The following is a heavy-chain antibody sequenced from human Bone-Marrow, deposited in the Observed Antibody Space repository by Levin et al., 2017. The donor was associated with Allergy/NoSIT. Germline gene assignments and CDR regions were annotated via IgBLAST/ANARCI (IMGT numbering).Heavy chain of an antibody. V-gene: IGHV3-23*01. CDR3: AKSRSVEIAAAANY. D-gene: IGHD6-13*01. CDR2: ISGSGDST. CDR1: GFTFSNYA. Sequence: PGGSLRLSCAASGFTFSNYAMNWVRQPPGKGLEWVSSISGSGDSTYYADSVRGRFTISRDNSKNTLFLQMNSLRAEDTAVYYCAKSRSVEIAAAANYWGQGTLVTVSS. J-gene: IGHJ4*02.